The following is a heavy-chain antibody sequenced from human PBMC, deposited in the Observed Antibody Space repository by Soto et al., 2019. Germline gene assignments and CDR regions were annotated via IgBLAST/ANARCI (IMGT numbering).Heavy chain of an antibody. CDR2: INPSGGSI. J-gene: IGHJ6*02. D-gene: IGHD2-2*01. Sequence: ASVKVSCKASGYTFTTYYIHWVRQAPGQGLEWMGVINPSGGSINYAQKFQGRVTMTRDTSTSTVYMELSSLRSEDTAVYYCAREDRDRETGLVPAAIDGMDVWGQGTTVTVSS. CDR1: GYTFTTYY. CDR3: AREDRDRETGLVPAAIDGMDV. V-gene: IGHV1-46*01.